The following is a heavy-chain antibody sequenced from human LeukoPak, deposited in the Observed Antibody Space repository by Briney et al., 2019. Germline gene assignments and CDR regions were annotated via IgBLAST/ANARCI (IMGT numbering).Heavy chain of an antibody. J-gene: IGHJ4*02. D-gene: IGHD3-22*01. V-gene: IGHV4-59*01. CDR2: IYYSGST. Sequence: PSETLSLTCTVSGGSISSYYWSWIRQPPGKGLEWIGYIYYSGSTNYNPPLKSRVTISVDTSKNQFSLKLSSVTAADTAVYYCARRGVDSRGYYTDYWGQGTLVTVSS. CDR1: GGSISSYY. CDR3: ARRGVDSRGYYTDY.